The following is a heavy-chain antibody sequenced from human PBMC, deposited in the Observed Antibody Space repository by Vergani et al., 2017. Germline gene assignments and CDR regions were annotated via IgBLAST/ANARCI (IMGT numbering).Heavy chain of an antibody. V-gene: IGHV4-39*01. CDR2: IYHSGGA. CDR3: ARTDSFILRYFHWAL. D-gene: IGHD3-9*01. CDR1: GGSITSSSYY. J-gene: IGHJ4*02. Sequence: QLHLQESGPGLVKLSETLSLTCTVSGGSITSSSYYWGWIRQPPGKGLEWIGNIYHSGGAYYNPSLKGRVTISVDTSKNQFSLEVTSVTAADTAIYFCARTDSFILRYFHWALWGQGTLVTVSS.